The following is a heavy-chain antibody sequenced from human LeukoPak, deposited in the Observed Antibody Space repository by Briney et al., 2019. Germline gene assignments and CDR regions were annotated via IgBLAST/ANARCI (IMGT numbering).Heavy chain of an antibody. V-gene: IGHV3-11*04. CDR1: GFTFSDYY. Sequence: GGSLRLSCAASGFTFSDYYMSWIRQAPGKGLDWVSYISGSGSTIYYADSVKGRFTISRDNAKNSLYLQMNSLRAEDTAVYYCASWTTSEAFDIWGQGTMVTVSS. J-gene: IGHJ3*02. CDR2: ISGSGSTI. D-gene: IGHD4-17*01. CDR3: ASWTTSEAFDI.